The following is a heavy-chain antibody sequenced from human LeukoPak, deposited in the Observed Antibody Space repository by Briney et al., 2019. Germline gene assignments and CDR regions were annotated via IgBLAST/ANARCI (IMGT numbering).Heavy chain of an antibody. CDR2: ISGGGGST. J-gene: IGHJ4*02. Sequence: GGSLRLSCAASGFTFSSYAMSWVRQAPGKGLEWVSAISGGGGSTYYADSVKGRFTISRDNSKNTLYLQMNSLRAEDTAVYYCAKDRAGYCSGGSCSTFDYWGQGNLVTVSS. V-gene: IGHV3-23*01. D-gene: IGHD2-15*01. CDR1: GFTFSSYA. CDR3: AKDRAGYCSGGSCSTFDY.